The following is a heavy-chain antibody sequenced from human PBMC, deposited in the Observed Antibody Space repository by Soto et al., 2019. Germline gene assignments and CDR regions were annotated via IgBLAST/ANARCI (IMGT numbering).Heavy chain of an antibody. Sequence: SETLSLTCSVYGGSLSSYFWSWIRQPPGKALEWIGYIFYSGTTNYNHSLKSRVTISIDTSRNRFALKLNSVTAADTAVYYCARGRGGTYDAFDIWGQGTMVTVSS. V-gene: IGHV4-59*01. J-gene: IGHJ3*02. D-gene: IGHD1-26*01. CDR3: ARGRGGTYDAFDI. CDR2: IFYSGTT. CDR1: GGSLSSYF.